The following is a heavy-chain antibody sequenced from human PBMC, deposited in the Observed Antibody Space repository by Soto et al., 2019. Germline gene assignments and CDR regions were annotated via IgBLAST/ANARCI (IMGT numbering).Heavy chain of an antibody. J-gene: IGHJ3*02. CDR1: GGSISSYY. Sequence: SETLSLTCTVSGGSISSYYWGWIRQPPGKGLEWIGSIYYSGSTYYNPSLKSRVTISVDTSKNQFSLKLSSVTAADTAVYYCARHSQHYDILTGYYWGASDIWGQGTMVTVSS. CDR2: IYYSGST. D-gene: IGHD3-9*01. V-gene: IGHV4-39*01. CDR3: ARHSQHYDILTGYYWGASDI.